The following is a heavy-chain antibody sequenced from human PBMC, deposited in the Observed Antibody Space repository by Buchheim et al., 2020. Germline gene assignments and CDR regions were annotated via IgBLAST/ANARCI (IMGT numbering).Heavy chain of an antibody. D-gene: IGHD4-17*01. CDR2: IYNDESST. J-gene: IGHJ4*02. CDR3: ARANGYYGDYPYFDY. Sequence: EVQLVESGGGLVQPGGSLRLSCAASGFTFSSYWMHWVRQAPGKGLVWVSRIYNDESSTTYADSVKGRFTISRASAKNTLYLQMNSLRAEDTAVYYCARANGYYGDYPYFDYWGQGAL. V-gene: IGHV3-74*01. CDR1: GFTFSSYW.